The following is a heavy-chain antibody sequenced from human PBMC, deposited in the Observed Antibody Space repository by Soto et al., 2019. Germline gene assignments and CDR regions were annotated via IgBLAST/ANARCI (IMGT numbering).Heavy chain of an antibody. CDR3: ARHSSGWYPTAYYFDY. D-gene: IGHD6-19*01. CDR1: GGTFSSYA. V-gene: IGHV1-69*13. J-gene: IGHJ4*02. CDR2: IIPIFGTA. Sequence: ASVKVSCKASGGTFSSYAISWVRQAPGQGLEWMGGIIPIFGTANYAQKFQGRVTITADESTSTAYMELSSLRSQDTAVYYCARHSSGWYPTAYYFDYWGQGTLVTVSS.